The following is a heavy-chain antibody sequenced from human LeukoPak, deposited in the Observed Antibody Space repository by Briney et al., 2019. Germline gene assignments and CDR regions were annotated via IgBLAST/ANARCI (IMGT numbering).Heavy chain of an antibody. CDR3: ARDFEGVHRTTNSYTYYYYYMDV. J-gene: IGHJ6*03. CDR2: IYGGST. CDR1: GFTASDNY. Sequence: GGSLRLSCAASGFTASDNYMTWVRQAPGKGLEWVSIIYGGSTDYADSVKGRFTISRDNPKNTVYLQMNSLRAEDTAVYYCARDFEGVHRTTNSYTYYYYYMDVWGKGTTVIVSS. D-gene: IGHD2/OR15-2a*01. V-gene: IGHV3-53*01.